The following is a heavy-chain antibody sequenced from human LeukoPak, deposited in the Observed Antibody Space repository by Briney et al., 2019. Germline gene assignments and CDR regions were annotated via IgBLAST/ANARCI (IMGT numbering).Heavy chain of an antibody. CDR3: ARANGAYKSFDN. V-gene: IGHV4-59*01. CDR2: IYYSGST. J-gene: IGHJ4*02. Sequence: TSSETLSLTCAVYGGSFSGYYWSWIRQPPGKGLQWIGYIYYSGSTNYNPSLKSRVTMSVDTSKNQFSLKLSSVTAADTAVYYCARANGAYKSFDNWGQGTRVTVSS. CDR1: GGSFSGYY. D-gene: IGHD4-17*01.